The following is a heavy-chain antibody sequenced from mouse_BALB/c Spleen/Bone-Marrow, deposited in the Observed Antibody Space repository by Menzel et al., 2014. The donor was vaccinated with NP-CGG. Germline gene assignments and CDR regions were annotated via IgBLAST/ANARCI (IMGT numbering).Heavy chain of an antibody. CDR3: TRQYGNYYAMDY. CDR1: GYTFTSYW. V-gene: IGHV1S126*01. D-gene: IGHD2-10*02. Sequence: QVQLKQSGAELVRPGASVKVSCKASGYTFTSYWINWVKQRPGQGLEWIGNIYPSDSYTNYNQNFKDKATLTVDKSSSXAYMQLSSPTSEDSAVYYCTRQYGNYYAMDYWGQGTSVTVSS. J-gene: IGHJ4*01. CDR2: IYPSDSYT.